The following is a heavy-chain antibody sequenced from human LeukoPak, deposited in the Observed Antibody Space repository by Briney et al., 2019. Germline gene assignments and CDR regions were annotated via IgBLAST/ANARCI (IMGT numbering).Heavy chain of an antibody. Sequence: PGRSLTLSCAASGFTFSNYAMHWVRQAPGKGLEWVAVISYDETNKYYADSVEGRFTISRDNSKNTLYLQMNSLRVEDTAVYYCARDNNGDYWGQGTLVTVSS. V-gene: IGHV3-30-3*01. CDR2: ISYDETNK. J-gene: IGHJ4*02. D-gene: IGHD1/OR15-1a*01. CDR3: ARDNNGDY. CDR1: GFTFSNYA.